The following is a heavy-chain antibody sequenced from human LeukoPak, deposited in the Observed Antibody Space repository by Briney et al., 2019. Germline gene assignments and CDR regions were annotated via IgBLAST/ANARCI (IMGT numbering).Heavy chain of an antibody. D-gene: IGHD6-19*01. V-gene: IGHV3-13*01. Sequence: GGSLRLSCAASGFTFSSYDMHWVRQATGKGLEWVSAIGTAGDTYYPGSVKGRFTISRENAKNPLYLQMNSLRAGDTAVYYCARGGWGSSGAYYFDYWGQGTLVTVSS. CDR3: ARGGWGSSGAYYFDY. CDR2: IGTAGDT. CDR1: GFTFSSYD. J-gene: IGHJ4*02.